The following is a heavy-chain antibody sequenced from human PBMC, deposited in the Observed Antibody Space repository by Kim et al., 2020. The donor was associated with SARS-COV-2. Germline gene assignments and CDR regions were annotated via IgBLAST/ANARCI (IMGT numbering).Heavy chain of an antibody. V-gene: IGHV4-34*01. CDR2: INHSGST. CDR3: ASDLYYYGSGSLGYYGMDV. J-gene: IGHJ6*02. D-gene: IGHD3-10*01. CDR1: GGSFSGYY. Sequence: SETLSLTCAVYGGSFSGYYWSWIRHPPGKGLEWIGEINHSGSTNYNPSLKSRVTISVDTSKNQFSLKLSSVTAADTAVYYCASDLYYYGSGSLGYYGMDVWGQGTTVTVSS.